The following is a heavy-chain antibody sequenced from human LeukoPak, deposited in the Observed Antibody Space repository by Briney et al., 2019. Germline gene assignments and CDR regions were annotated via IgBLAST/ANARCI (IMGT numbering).Heavy chain of an antibody. CDR3: ATRGYSYGSVDY. V-gene: IGHV3-66*01. CDR1: GFTVSSDY. J-gene: IGHJ4*02. Sequence: GGSLRLSCAASGFTVSSDYMSWVRQAPGKGLEWVSVIYSGGSTYYADSVKGRFTISRDNSKNTLYLQMNSLRAEDTAVYYCATRGYSYGSVDYWGQGTLVTVSS. D-gene: IGHD5-18*01. CDR2: IYSGGST.